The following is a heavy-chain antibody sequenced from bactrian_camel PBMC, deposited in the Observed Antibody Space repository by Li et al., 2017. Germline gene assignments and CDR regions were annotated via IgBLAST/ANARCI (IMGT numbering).Heavy chain of an antibody. CDR3: AAEDQAPWDMGWICNYNS. CDR1: GLSFSNYD. V-gene: IGHV3S40*01. CDR2: INGGGART. Sequence: VQLVESGGDLVQPGGSLRLSCLASGLSFSNYDMGWVRQAPGKGLEWVCFINGGGARTYYADSVKGRFTISKDNAKNTLYLRMDNLKPEDTALYTCAAEDQAPWDMGWICNYNSWGQGTQVTVS. J-gene: IGHJ4*01. D-gene: IGHD3*01.